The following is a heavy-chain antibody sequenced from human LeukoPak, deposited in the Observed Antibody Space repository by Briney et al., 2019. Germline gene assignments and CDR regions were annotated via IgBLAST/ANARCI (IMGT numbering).Heavy chain of an antibody. CDR3: AREDTAMVPDAFDI. V-gene: IGHV4-34*01. D-gene: IGHD5-18*01. Sequence: PPETLSLTCAVYGGSFSGYYWSWIRQPPGKGLEWIGEINHSGSTNYNPSLKSRVTISVDTSKNQFSLKLSSVTAADTAVYYCAREDTAMVPDAFDIWGQGTMVTVSS. CDR1: GGSFSGYY. J-gene: IGHJ3*02. CDR2: INHSGST.